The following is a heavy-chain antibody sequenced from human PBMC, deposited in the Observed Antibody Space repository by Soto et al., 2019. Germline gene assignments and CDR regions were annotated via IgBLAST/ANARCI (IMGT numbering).Heavy chain of an antibody. Sequence: KPSETLSLTCIVSGASISTGGYSWGWIRQPPGKGPEWIGYIYESGRTYYKPSLKSRASISMDKSRNQFSVRLTSVTAADTAVYFCARGDRYSGSFSDYFDPWGQGTLVTVSS. D-gene: IGHD1-26*01. CDR2: IYESGRT. CDR1: GASISTGGYS. J-gene: IGHJ5*02. CDR3: ARGDRYSGSFSDYFDP. V-gene: IGHV4-30-2*01.